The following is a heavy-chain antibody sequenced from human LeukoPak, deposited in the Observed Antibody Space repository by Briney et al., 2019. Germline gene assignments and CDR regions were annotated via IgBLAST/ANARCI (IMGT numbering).Heavy chain of an antibody. Sequence: PGGSLRLSCAASGFTFSSYGMHWVRQAPGKGLDWVAVISNDGSKKYYADSVKGRFTISRDNSKNTLSLQVSSLRTEDTAVYYGAKDRYSYAFEYSDSWGQGTLVTVSS. V-gene: IGHV3-30*18. D-gene: IGHD5-18*01. CDR2: ISNDGSKK. J-gene: IGHJ4*02. CDR1: GFTFSSYG. CDR3: AKDRYSYAFEYSDS.